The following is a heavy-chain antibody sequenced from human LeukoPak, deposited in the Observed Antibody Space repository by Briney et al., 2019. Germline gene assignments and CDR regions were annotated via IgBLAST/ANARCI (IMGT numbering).Heavy chain of an antibody. CDR3: ARDSSWDY. J-gene: IGHJ4*02. CDR1: GYTFISYG. V-gene: IGHV1-18*01. CDR2: ISVYNGNT. Sequence: ASVKVSCKASGYTFISYGISWVRQAPGQGLEWMVWISVYNGNTNYEQKFQGRVTMTTDTSTSTAYMELRSLRSDDTAVYYCARDSSWDYWGQGTLVTVSS. D-gene: IGHD6-13*01.